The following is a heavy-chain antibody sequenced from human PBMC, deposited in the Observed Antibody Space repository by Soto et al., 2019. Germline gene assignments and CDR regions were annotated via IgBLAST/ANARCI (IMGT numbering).Heavy chain of an antibody. CDR3: ARSSGGNFGIIIEGSNWFDP. Sequence: QVRLVQSGAEVRRPGASVKVSCKAPGDTFTSYYLNWVRQAPGQGLAWMGVINPHGGSTKYAQKFQGRVTMTRDTSRSTVYMELRSLRSDDTAIYYCARSSGGNFGIIIEGSNWFDPWGQGTLVTVSS. CDR2: INPHGGST. CDR1: GDTFTSYY. J-gene: IGHJ5*02. D-gene: IGHD3-3*01. V-gene: IGHV1-46*01.